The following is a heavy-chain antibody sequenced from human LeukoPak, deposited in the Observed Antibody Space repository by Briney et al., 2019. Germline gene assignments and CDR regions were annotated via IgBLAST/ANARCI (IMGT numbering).Heavy chain of an antibody. D-gene: IGHD6-19*01. Sequence: GRSLRLPCAASGFTFSNYAMSWVRQAPGKGLEWVSTISGGGITTYYADSAKGRFTISRDNSKNTMFLQMNSLRADDTAVYYCPRQSYASGWNPFDYWGQGILVTVSS. CDR1: GFTFSNYA. CDR3: PRQSYASGWNPFDY. V-gene: IGHV3-23*01. CDR2: ISGGGITT. J-gene: IGHJ4*02.